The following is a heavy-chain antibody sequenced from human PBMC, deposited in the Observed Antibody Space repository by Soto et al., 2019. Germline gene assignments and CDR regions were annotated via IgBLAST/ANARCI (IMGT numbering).Heavy chain of an antibody. D-gene: IGHD2-2*01. V-gene: IGHV3-7*01. Sequence: DSMKGRFTISRDNAKNSLYLQVSSLRAEDTAVYYCARASPGAYYYYYMDVWGKGTTVTVSS. J-gene: IGHJ6*03. CDR3: ARASPGAYYYYYMDV.